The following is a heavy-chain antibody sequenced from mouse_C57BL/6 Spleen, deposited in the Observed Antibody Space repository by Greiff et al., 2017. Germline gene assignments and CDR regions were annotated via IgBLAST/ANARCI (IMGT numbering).Heavy chain of an antibody. CDR2: IYPRSGNT. CDR3: ARSGLGQADFDY. J-gene: IGHJ2*01. Sequence: VQLVESGAELARPGASVKLSCKASGYTFTSYGISWVNQRTGQGLEWIGEIYPRSGNTYYNEKFKGKATLTADKSSSRAYMELRSLTSEDSAVYFCARSGLGQADFDYWGQGTTLTVSS. V-gene: IGHV1-81*01. D-gene: IGHD4-1*01. CDR1: GYTFTSYG.